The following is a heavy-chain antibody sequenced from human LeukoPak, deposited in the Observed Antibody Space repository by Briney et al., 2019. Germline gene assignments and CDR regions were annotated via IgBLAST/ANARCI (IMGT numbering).Heavy chain of an antibody. CDR2: ISAYNGNT. CDR3: ARVFPITMVRGVLDDYYGMDV. V-gene: IGHV1-18*04. Sequence: ASVKVSCKASGYTFTSYGISWVRQAPGQGLEWMGWISAYNGNTNYAQKLQGRVTMTTDTSTSTAHMELRSLRSDDTAVYYCARVFPITMVRGVLDDYYGMDVWGKGTTVTVSS. D-gene: IGHD3-10*01. CDR1: GYTFTSYG. J-gene: IGHJ6*04.